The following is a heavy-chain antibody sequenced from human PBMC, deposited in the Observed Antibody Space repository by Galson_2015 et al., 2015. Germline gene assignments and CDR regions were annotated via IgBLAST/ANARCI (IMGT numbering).Heavy chain of an antibody. Sequence: SLRLSCAASGFTFDDYAMHWVRQAPGKGLEWVSAISGSGGSTYYADSVKGRFTISRDNSKNTLYLQMNSLRAEDTAVYYCAKDRDIVVVPAARARVYYYYYMDVWGKGTTVTVSS. D-gene: IGHD2-2*01. CDR3: AKDRDIVVVPAARARVYYYYYMDV. CDR2: ISGSGGST. V-gene: IGHV3-23*01. J-gene: IGHJ6*03. CDR1: GFTFDDYA.